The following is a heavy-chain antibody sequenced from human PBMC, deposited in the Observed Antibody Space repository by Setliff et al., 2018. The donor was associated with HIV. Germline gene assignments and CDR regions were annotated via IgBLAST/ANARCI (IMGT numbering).Heavy chain of an antibody. J-gene: IGHJ6*02. CDR3: ARGHIVVVTAVDYYFYGMDV. Sequence: SETLSLTCAVYGGSFSGYYWSWIRQPPGKGLEWIGEINHSGSTNYNPSLKSRVTISVDTSKNQFSLKVSSVTVADTAVYYCARGHIVVVTAVDYYFYGMDVWGQGTTVTVSS. D-gene: IGHD2-21*02. V-gene: IGHV4-34*01. CDR2: INHSGST. CDR1: GGSFSGYY.